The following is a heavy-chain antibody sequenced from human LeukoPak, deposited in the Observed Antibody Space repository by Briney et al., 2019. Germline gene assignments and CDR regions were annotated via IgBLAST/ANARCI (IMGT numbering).Heavy chain of an antibody. D-gene: IGHD3-16*01. Sequence: GGSLRLSCAASGFTFNSFAMNWVRQAPGKGLEWVSSISGSDGSSHYADFVKGRFTISRDNSKNTLHLQMNSLRAEDTAVYYCAKGPRILGAFDIWGQGTMVTVSS. V-gene: IGHV3-23*01. CDR3: AKGPRILGAFDI. CDR2: ISGSDGSS. CDR1: GFTFNSFA. J-gene: IGHJ3*02.